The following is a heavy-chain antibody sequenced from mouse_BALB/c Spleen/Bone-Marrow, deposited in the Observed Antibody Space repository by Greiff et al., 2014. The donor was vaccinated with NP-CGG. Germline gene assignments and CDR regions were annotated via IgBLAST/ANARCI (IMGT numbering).Heavy chain of an antibody. J-gene: IGHJ3*01. Sequence: VQLQQSEAELVKPGASVKLSCTASGFKIKDTYMHWVKQRPEQGLEWIGRIDPANGNTKYDPKFQGKATITADTSSNTAYMQLSSLTSEDTAFYYIASCYCGCSLFAYWGQGTLVTVSA. CDR2: IDPANGNT. V-gene: IGHV14-3*02. D-gene: IGHD1-1*01. CDR1: GFKIKDTY. CDR3: ASCYCGCSLFAY.